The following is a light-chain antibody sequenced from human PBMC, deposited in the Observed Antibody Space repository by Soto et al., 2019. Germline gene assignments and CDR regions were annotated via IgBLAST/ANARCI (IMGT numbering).Light chain of an antibody. J-gene: IGLJ2*01. V-gene: IGLV2-14*01. CDR1: SSDIGGYNY. CDR3: SSYSGSTTHIL. CDR2: DVT. Sequence: QSALTQPASVSGSPGQSITISCTGSSSDIGGYNYVSWYQQHPGKAPKLIIYDVTYRPSGFSYRFSASTSGSTASLTISGLHPEDEADYYCSSYSGSTTHILFGGGTKLTVL.